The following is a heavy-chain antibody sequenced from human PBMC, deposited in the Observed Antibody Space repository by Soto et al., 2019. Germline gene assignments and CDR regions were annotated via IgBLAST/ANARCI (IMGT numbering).Heavy chain of an antibody. D-gene: IGHD3-3*01. CDR3: ARGKTIFGVVGKYNWFDP. CDR2: IIPIFGTA. CDR1: GGTFSSYA. V-gene: IGHV1-69*13. J-gene: IGHJ5*02. Sequence: SVKVSCKASGGTFSSYAISWVRQAPGQGLEWMGGIIPIFGTANYAQKFQGRVTITADESKSTAYMELSSLRSEDTAVYYCARGKTIFGVVGKYNWFDPWGQGNLVTVSS.